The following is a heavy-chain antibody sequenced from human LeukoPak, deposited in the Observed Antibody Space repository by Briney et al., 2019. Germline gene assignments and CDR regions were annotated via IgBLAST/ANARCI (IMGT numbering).Heavy chain of an antibody. CDR1: GGSISSSNW. CDR2: IYHSGNT. Sequence: PSGTLSLTCAVSGGSISSSNWWSWVRQPPGQGLGWMGEIYHSGNTNYNSSLKSRITISVDKSKNQLSLKLSSVTAADTAVYYCARGTAAAGNFEYWGQGTLVTVSS. V-gene: IGHV4-4*02. J-gene: IGHJ4*02. D-gene: IGHD6-13*01. CDR3: ARGTAAAGNFEY.